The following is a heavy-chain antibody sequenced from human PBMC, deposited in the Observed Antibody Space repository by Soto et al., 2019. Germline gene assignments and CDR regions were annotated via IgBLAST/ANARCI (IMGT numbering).Heavy chain of an antibody. D-gene: IGHD2-8*02. J-gene: IGHJ6*02. CDR3: ARGPKSRGVYGMDV. CDR1: GFTVSSNY. V-gene: IGHV3-53*01. CDR2: IYSGGST. Sequence: SGGSLRLSCAASGFTVSSNYMSWVRQAPGKGLEWVSVIYSGGSTYYADSVKGRFTISRDNSKNTLYLQMNSLRAEDTAVYYCARGPKSRGVYGMDVWGQGTTVTVSS.